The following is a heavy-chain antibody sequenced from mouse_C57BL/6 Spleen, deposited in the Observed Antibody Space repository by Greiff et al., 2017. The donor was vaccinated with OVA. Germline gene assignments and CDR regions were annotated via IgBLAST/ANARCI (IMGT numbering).Heavy chain of an antibody. CDR1: GYTFTSYW. Sequence: QVQLKQPGAELVRPGSSVKLSCKASGYTFTSYWMHWVKQRPIQGLEWIGNIDPSDSETHYNQKFKDKATLTVDKSSSTAYMQLSSLTSEDSAVYYCALYYGYGAWFAYWGQGTLVTVSA. CDR3: ALYYGYGAWFAY. J-gene: IGHJ3*01. D-gene: IGHD2-2*01. V-gene: IGHV1-52*01. CDR2: IDPSDSET.